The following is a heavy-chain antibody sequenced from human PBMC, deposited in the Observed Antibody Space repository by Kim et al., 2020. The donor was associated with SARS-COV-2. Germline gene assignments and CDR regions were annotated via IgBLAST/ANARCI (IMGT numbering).Heavy chain of an antibody. J-gene: IGHJ6*02. V-gene: IGHV3-43*02. CDR1: GFTFDDYA. CDR2: ISGDGGST. Sequence: GGSLRLSCAASGFTFDDYAMHWVRQAPGKGLEWVSLISGDGGSTYYADSVKGRLTISRDNSKNSLYLQMNSLRTEDTALYYCAKATRNYDILTGYYFAGMDVWGHGTTVTVSS. D-gene: IGHD3-9*01. CDR3: AKATRNYDILTGYYFAGMDV.